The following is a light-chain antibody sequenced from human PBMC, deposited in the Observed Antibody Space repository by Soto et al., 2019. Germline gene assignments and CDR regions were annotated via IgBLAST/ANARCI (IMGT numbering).Light chain of an antibody. CDR1: QSVSNNY. CDR3: QQHGRSPVT. J-gene: IGKJ1*01. CDR2: SAS. V-gene: IGKV3-20*01. Sequence: EIVLTQSPGTLSLSPGERATLSCRASQSVSNNYLGWFQQKPGQAPRLLIYSASSRATGIPDRLSGSGSGTDFTLTISRLGPEDFAVYYCQQHGRSPVTFGQGTKVDIK.